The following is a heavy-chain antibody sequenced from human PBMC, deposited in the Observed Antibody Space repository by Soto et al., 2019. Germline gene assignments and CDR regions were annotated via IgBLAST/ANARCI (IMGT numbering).Heavy chain of an antibody. V-gene: IGHV3-23*01. D-gene: IGHD2-15*01. CDR1: VFTFSSYA. J-gene: IGHJ6*02. CDR3: AREITPRTVVVVAATTGGMDV. CDR2: ISGSGGST. Sequence: GGSLRLSCAASVFTFSSYAMSWVRQAPGKGLEWVSAISGSGGSTYYADSVKGRFTISRDNSKNTLYLQMNSLRAEDTAVYYCAREITPRTVVVVAATTGGMDVWGQGTTVTVSS.